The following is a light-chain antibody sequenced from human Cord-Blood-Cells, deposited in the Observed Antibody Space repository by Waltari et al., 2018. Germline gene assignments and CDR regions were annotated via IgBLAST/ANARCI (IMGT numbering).Light chain of an antibody. CDR1: QSVSSY. CDR2: DAS. CDR3: QQRSNWPPFT. V-gene: IGKV3-11*01. Sequence: EIVLTQSPATLSLSPGDRATPSCRASQSVSSYLAWYQQKPGQAPRLLTYDASNRATGIPARFSGSGSGTDFTLTISSLEPEDFAVYYCQQRSNWPPFTFGPGTKVDIK. J-gene: IGKJ3*01.